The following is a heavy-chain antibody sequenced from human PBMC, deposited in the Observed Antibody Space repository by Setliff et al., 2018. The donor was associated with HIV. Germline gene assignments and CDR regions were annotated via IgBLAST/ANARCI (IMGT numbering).Heavy chain of an antibody. CDR1: GYTFTGYY. V-gene: IGHV1-2*06. Sequence: ASVTVSCKAFGYTFTGYYIHWVRQAPGQGLEWMGRINPNSGGTNHAQRFQGRVTMTRNMSISTAYMELGGLHSDDTAVYYCARQLYNSLDFWGQGALVTVSS. CDR3: ARQLYNSLDF. D-gene: IGHD1-1*01. J-gene: IGHJ4*02. CDR2: INPNSGGT.